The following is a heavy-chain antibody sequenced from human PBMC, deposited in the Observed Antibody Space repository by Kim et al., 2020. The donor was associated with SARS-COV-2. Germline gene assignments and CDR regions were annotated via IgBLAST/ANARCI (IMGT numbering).Heavy chain of an antibody. J-gene: IGHJ4*02. Sequence: SETLSLTCAVYGGSFSGYYWSWIRQPPGKGLEWIGEINHSGSTNYNPSLKSRVTISVDTSKNQFSLKLSSVTAADTAVYYCARARLQYSSSWHGDALGYWGQGTLVTVSS. CDR3: ARARLQYSSSWHGDALGY. V-gene: IGHV4-34*01. CDR1: GGSFSGYY. CDR2: INHSGST. D-gene: IGHD6-13*01.